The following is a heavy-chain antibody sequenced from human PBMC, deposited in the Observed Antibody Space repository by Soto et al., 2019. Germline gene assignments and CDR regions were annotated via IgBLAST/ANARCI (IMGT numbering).Heavy chain of an antibody. CDR1: GGSFSGYY. CDR3: AREGSTSLRYFDL. CDR2: INHSGST. J-gene: IGHJ2*01. Sequence: QVQLQQWGAELLKPSETLSLTCAVYGGSFSGYYWTWIRQPPGKGLEWIGEINHSGSTNYNPSLKSRVTISIDTSKNQFSLKLTSVTAADTAVYYCAREGSTSLRYFDLWGRGTLVTVSS. D-gene: IGHD2-2*01. V-gene: IGHV4-34*01.